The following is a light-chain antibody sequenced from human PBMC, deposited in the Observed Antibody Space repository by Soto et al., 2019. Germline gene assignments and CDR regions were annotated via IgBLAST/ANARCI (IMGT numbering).Light chain of an antibody. Sequence: DIRMTQSPSTLSASVGDGVTITCRASQNISVWLAWYQQRPGKAPKFLIYDASSLETGVPSRFSSSGSGTEFTLTIRSLQPDDFATYYCQQYDSSSPTFGQGTKLEIK. V-gene: IGKV1-5*01. CDR3: QQYDSSSPT. CDR2: DAS. CDR1: QNISVW. J-gene: IGKJ2*01.